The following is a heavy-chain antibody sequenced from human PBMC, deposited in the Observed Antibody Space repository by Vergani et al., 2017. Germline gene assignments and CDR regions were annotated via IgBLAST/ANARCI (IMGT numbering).Heavy chain of an antibody. V-gene: IGHV4-31*01. D-gene: IGHD1/OR15-1a*01. CDR3: AGLGTGGGVSYFDY. CDR1: GGSISSGGYY. CDR2: IYYSGST. J-gene: IGHJ4*02. Sequence: QVQLQESGPGLVKPSQTLSLTCTVSGGSISSGGYYWSWIRQHPGKGLEWIGYIYYSGSTYYNPSLKSLVTISVDTSKNQFSLKLSAVTAADTAVYYCAGLGTGGGVSYFDYWGQGTLVTVSS.